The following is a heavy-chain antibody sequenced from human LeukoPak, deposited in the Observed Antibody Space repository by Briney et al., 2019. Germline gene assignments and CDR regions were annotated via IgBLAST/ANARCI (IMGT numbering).Heavy chain of an antibody. J-gene: IGHJ4*02. CDR1: GFTFSSYW. V-gene: IGHV3-74*01. CDR2: INSDGSST. CDR3: ARVPETREQLGAIDY. D-gene: IGHD6-13*01. Sequence: GGSLRLSCAASGFTFSSYWMHWVRQAPGKGLVWVSRINSDGSSTSYADSVKGRFTISRDNAKNSLYLQMNSLRAEDTALYYCARVPETREQLGAIDYWGQGTLVTVSS.